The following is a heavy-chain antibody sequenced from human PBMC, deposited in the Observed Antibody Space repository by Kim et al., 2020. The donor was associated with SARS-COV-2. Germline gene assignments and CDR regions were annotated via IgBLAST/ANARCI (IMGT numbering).Heavy chain of an antibody. CDR3: ASPLELNSGCCLFDY. J-gene: IGHJ4*02. CDR2: FDPEDGKA. V-gene: IGHV1-24*01. Sequence: ASVKVSCKVSGYILVKSSMHWVRQAPGKGLEWMGGFDPEDGKAVFAQKFQGRVTLTEDISTGTAYMELSGLRSDDTAVYYCASPLELNSGCCLFDYWGQGTLVSVSS. CDR1: GYILVKSS. D-gene: IGHD6-19*01.